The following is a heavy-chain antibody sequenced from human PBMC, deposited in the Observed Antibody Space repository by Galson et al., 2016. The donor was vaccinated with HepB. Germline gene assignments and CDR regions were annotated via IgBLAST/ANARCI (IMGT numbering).Heavy chain of an antibody. CDR2: ISGSGDSI. V-gene: IGHV3-23*01. CDR1: GFTFSSYA. Sequence: SLRLSCAGSGFTFSSYAVTWVRQAPGKGLEWVSTISGSGDSIYSADSVKGRFTTSRDNSKNTLYLQMNSLRAEDTAIYYCAKGAREVPHTDELFDYWGQGTLVTVSS. D-gene: IGHD1-26*01. CDR3: AKGAREVPHTDELFDY. J-gene: IGHJ4*02.